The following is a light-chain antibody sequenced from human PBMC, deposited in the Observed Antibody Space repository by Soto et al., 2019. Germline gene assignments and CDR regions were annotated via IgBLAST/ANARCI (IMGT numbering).Light chain of an antibody. Sequence: EIVLTQSPGTLSLSPGERGTLSCRASQRFGSSNLAWYQQKPGQAPRLLIYSTSSRATGIPDRFSGSGSGTDFTLTISRLEPEDFAVYYCQQYGGSPLTFGGGTKVEIK. CDR3: QQYGGSPLT. CDR1: QRFGSSN. CDR2: STS. J-gene: IGKJ4*01. V-gene: IGKV3-20*01.